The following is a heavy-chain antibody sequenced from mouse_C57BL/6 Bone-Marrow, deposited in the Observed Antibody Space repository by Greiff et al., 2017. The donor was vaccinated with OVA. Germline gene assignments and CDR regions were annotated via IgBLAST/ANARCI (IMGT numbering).Heavy chain of an antibody. CDR1: GYTFTSYW. CDR2: IHPNSGST. CDR3: AREGISYYDYDAWFAY. V-gene: IGHV1-64*01. J-gene: IGHJ3*01. Sequence: QVQLQQPGAELVKPGASVKLSCKASGYTFTSYWMHWVKQRPGQGLEWIGMIHPNSGSTNYNEKFKSKATLTVDKSSSTAYMQLSSLTSEDSAVYYCAREGISYYDYDAWFAYWGQGTLVTVSA. D-gene: IGHD2-4*01.